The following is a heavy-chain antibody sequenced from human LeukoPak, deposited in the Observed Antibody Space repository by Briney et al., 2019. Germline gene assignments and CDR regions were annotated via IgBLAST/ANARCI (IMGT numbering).Heavy chain of an antibody. Sequence: GASVKVSCKASGYTFTGYYMHWVRQAPGQGLEWMGWINPNSGGTNYAQKFQGRVTMTRDTSISTAYMELSRLRSDDTAVYYCARDQVAARPEGWFDPWGQGTLVTVSS. CDR3: ARDQVAARPEGWFDP. J-gene: IGHJ5*02. D-gene: IGHD6-6*01. CDR2: INPNSGGT. V-gene: IGHV1-2*02. CDR1: GYTFTGYY.